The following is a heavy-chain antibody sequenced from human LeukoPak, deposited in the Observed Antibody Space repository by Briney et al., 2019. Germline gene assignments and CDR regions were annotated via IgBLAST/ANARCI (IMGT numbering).Heavy chain of an antibody. V-gene: IGHV4-59*01. D-gene: IGHD3-22*01. CDR3: ARAPYCHDSSGYYYGQFDY. Sequence: SETLSLTCILSGGSISTYYWSWIRQPPGKGLEWIGYIYYTGSTNYNPSLKSRVTISVDTSKNQFSLKLNSVTAADTAVYYCARAPYCHDSSGYYYGQFDYWGQGTLVTVSS. CDR1: GGSISTYY. CDR2: IYYTGST. J-gene: IGHJ4*02.